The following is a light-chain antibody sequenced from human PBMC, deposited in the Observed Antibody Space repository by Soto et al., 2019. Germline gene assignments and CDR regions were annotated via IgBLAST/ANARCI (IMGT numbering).Light chain of an antibody. V-gene: IGLV1-51*01. Sequence: QPVLTQPPSVSAAPGQKVTISCSGSTSNIENNYVSWFQQFPGTAPRLLIYDNDKRPSGIPDRFSGSKSGTSATLVITGLQTGDEADYYCGTWDSSLSAGRVFGGGTKLTVL. J-gene: IGLJ3*02. CDR3: GTWDSSLSAGRV. CDR1: TSNIENNY. CDR2: DND.